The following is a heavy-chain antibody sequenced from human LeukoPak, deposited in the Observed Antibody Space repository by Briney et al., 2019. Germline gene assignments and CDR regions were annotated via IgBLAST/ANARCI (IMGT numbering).Heavy chain of an antibody. CDR3: VKERDRGIEVADDFDY. Sequence: GGSLRLFCAASGFTFSMYSMAWVRQAPGKGLEWVSVINDRGGYIQDADSVRGRFTISRDNYQNTLFLQMNSLRAEDTAVYYCVKERDRGIEVADDFDYWGQGTLVTVSS. D-gene: IGHD6-19*01. V-gene: IGHV3-23*01. CDR1: GFTFSMYS. J-gene: IGHJ4*02. CDR2: INDRGGYI.